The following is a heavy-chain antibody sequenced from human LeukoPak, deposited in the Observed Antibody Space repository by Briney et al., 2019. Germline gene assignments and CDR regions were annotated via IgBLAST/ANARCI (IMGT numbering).Heavy chain of an antibody. V-gene: IGHV3-23*01. CDR2: ISGSGGST. Sequence: HTGGSLRLSCAASGFTFSSYAMSWVRQAPGKGLEWVSAISGSGGSTYYADSVKGRFTISRDNSKNTLYLQMNSLRAEDTAVYYCAKDGARDVLLWFGELLSYWGQGTLVTVSS. D-gene: IGHD3-10*01. CDR3: AKDGARDVLLWFGELLSY. CDR1: GFTFSSYA. J-gene: IGHJ4*02.